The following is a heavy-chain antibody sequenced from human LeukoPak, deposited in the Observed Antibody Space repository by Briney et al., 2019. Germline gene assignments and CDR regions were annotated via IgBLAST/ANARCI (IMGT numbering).Heavy chain of an antibody. Sequence: GVSLRLSCAASGFTFSSYAIHWLRQAPGKGLVGVAVISFDGTDAFYAVSVKGRLTISRVNGKNSLYLQMNNLRAEDTAVYHSARTVYDSSSYLDNWGQGTLVTVSS. CDR1: GFTFSSYA. CDR2: ISFDGTDA. J-gene: IGHJ4*01. D-gene: IGHD3-22*01. CDR3: ARTVYDSSSYLDN. V-gene: IGHV3-30*04.